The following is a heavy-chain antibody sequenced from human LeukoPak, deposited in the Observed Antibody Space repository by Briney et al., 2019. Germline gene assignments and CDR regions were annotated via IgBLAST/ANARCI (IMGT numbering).Heavy chain of an antibody. J-gene: IGHJ4*02. Sequence: GGSLRLSCAVSGFTFRDYWMHWVRQAPGKGLVWVSCISSDGTSTNYADSVKGRFSISRDNAKNTLYLHMNSLRVEDTAQYYCARPMITVMSLGADFWGQGSLVTVSS. CDR3: ARPMITVMSLGADF. V-gene: IGHV3-74*01. CDR1: GFTFRDYW. D-gene: IGHD3-16*01. CDR2: ISSDGTST.